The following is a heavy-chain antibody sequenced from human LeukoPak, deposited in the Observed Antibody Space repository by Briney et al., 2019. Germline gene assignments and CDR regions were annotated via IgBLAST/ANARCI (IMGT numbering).Heavy chain of an antibody. CDR1: GYTFTSYG. V-gene: IGHV1-8*02. J-gene: IGHJ2*01. Sequence: ASVKVSCKASGYTFTSYGISWVRQATGQGLEWMGWMNPNSGNTGYAQKFQGRVTMTRNTSISTAYMELSSLRAEDTAVYFCAGSDTTGYSPREWDHWYFDLWGRGTLVTVSS. CDR3: AGSDTTGYSPREWDHWYFDL. CDR2: MNPNSGNT. D-gene: IGHD3-9*01.